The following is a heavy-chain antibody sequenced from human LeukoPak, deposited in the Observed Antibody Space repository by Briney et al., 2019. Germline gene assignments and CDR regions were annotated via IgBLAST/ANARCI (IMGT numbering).Heavy chain of an antibody. CDR3: ARDGQNNIVVVPAAIYGYYYYYMDV. CDR1: GYTFTSYY. Sequence: ASVKVSCKASGYTFTSYYMHWVRQAPGQGLEWMGIINPSGGSTSYAQKFQGRVTMTRDMSTSTVYMELSSLRSEDTAVYYCARDGQNNIVVVPAAIYGYYYYYMDVWGKGTTVTVSS. V-gene: IGHV1-46*01. D-gene: IGHD2-2*01. J-gene: IGHJ6*03. CDR2: INPSGGST.